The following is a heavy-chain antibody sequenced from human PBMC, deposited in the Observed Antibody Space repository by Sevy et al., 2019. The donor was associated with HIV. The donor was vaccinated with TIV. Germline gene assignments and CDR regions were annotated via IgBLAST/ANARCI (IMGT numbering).Heavy chain of an antibody. CDR2: VRSKTYGGTT. CDR1: GFTIDDYA. CDR3: TRDLFYYQPGDY. D-gene: IGHD2-8*01. Sequence: GGSLRLSCTASGFTIDDYAMSWFRQAPGKGLEWVGFVRSKTYGGTTDYAASVRGRFTISRDDSNSIAYLQMYSLKTEDTAVYYCTRDLFYYQPGDYWGQGTLVTVSS. J-gene: IGHJ4*02. V-gene: IGHV3-49*03.